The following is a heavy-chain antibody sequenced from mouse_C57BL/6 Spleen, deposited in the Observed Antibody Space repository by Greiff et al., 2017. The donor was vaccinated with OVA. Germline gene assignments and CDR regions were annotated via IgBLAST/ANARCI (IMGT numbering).Heavy chain of an antibody. CDR3: ARGGDDGYYVDD. J-gene: IGHJ2*01. CDR2: IHPNSGST. Sequence: QVQLQQPGAELVKPGASVKLSCKASGYTFTSYWMHWVKQRPGQGLEWIGMIHPNSGSTNYNEKFKSKATLTVDKSSSTAYMQLSSLTSEDSAVYYCARGGDDGYYVDDWGQGTTLTVSS. D-gene: IGHD2-3*01. V-gene: IGHV1-64*01. CDR1: GYTFTSYW.